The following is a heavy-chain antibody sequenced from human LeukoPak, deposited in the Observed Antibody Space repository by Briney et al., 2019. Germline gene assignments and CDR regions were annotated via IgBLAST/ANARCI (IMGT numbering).Heavy chain of an antibody. CDR1: GGSFTAFY. V-gene: IGHV4-4*07. J-gene: IGHJ4*02. Sequence: SETLSLTCTVSGGSFTAFYWSWIRQPAEKGLEWIGRFFSSGDTDYNPSFKSRATISVDKSKNQFSLTLTSVTAADTAVYFCARFSGIYGHDYWGQGTLVTVSS. CDR2: FFSSGDT. CDR3: ARFSGIYGHDY. D-gene: IGHD3-10*01.